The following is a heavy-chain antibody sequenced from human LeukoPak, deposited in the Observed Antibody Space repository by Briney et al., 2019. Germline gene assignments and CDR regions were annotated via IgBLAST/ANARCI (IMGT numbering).Heavy chain of an antibody. Sequence: SETLSLTCAVYGGSFSGYYWSWIRQPPGKGLEWNGEINHSGSTNYNPSLKSRVTISVDTSKNQFSLKLSSVTAADTAVYYCARGRIRTGYCSGGSCYYSYGMDVWGQGTTVTVSS. J-gene: IGHJ6*02. CDR2: INHSGST. CDR1: GGSFSGYY. V-gene: IGHV4-34*01. CDR3: ARGRIRTGYCSGGSCYYSYGMDV. D-gene: IGHD2-15*01.